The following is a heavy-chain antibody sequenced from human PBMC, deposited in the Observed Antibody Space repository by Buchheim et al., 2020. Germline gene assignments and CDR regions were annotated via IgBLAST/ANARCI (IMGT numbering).Heavy chain of an antibody. CDR1: GFTFSSYG. J-gene: IGHJ6*02. D-gene: IGHD4-23*01. Sequence: QVRLVESGGGVVQPGRSLRLSCAASGFTFSSYGMHWVRQAPGKGLEWVAVISYDGSNKYYADSVKGRFTISRDNSKNTLYLQMNSLRAEDTAVYYCAKDSSLSGGGNFYYYYGMDVWGQGTT. CDR3: AKDSSLSGGGNFYYYYGMDV. V-gene: IGHV3-30*18. CDR2: ISYDGSNK.